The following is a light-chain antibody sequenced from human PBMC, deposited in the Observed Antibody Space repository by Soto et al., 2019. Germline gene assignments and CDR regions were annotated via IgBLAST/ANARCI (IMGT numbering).Light chain of an antibody. J-gene: IGKJ1*01. CDR2: DAS. CDR1: QSVSSY. V-gene: IGKV3-11*01. Sequence: EIVVAQSPATRSLSPGGRATLPSRSSQSVSSYLAWYQQKPGQAPRLLIYDASNRATGIPATFSGSGSGADFTLTISSLEPEDSAVYHCQQYGSSPTTFGQGTKVDIK. CDR3: QQYGSSPTT.